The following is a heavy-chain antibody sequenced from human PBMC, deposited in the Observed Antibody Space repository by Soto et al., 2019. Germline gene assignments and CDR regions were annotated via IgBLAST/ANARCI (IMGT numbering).Heavy chain of an antibody. J-gene: IGHJ4*02. Sequence: EVQLLESGGGLVQPGGSLRLSCAASGFSFSDYGMSWVRQAPGKGLEWVSAIIGPGDKAYYADSVKGRFTISRDNSNNPVYLQLNNLRAEDMAISYGAKDRDYGDSCPLDCWGQGTLVTVSS. CDR3: AKDRDYGDSCPLDC. V-gene: IGHV3-23*01. CDR2: IIGPGDKA. CDR1: GFSFSDYG. D-gene: IGHD4-17*01.